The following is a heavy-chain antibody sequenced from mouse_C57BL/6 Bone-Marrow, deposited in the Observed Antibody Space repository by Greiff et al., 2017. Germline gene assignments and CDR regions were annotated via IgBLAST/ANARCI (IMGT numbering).Heavy chain of an antibody. CDR2: IDPENGDT. CDR3: TTYYYDVDY. CDR1: GFNIKDDY. V-gene: IGHV14-4*01. D-gene: IGHD1-1*01. J-gene: IGHJ2*01. Sequence: EVQLQQSGAELVRPGASVKLSCTASGFNIKDDYMHWVKQRPEQGLEWIGWIDPENGDTEYASKFQGKATITADTSSNTSYLQLSSLTSEDTAVYYCTTYYYDVDYWGQGTTPTVSA.